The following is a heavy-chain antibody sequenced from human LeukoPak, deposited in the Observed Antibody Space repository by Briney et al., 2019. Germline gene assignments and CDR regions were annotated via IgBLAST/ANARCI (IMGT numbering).Heavy chain of an antibody. CDR3: ARSVRTIFGVVTTPGFDY. CDR2: IYYSGST. V-gene: IGHV4-59*01. CDR1: GGSISSYY. D-gene: IGHD3-3*01. Sequence: SETLSLTCTVSGGSISSYYWSWIRQPPGKGLEWIGYIYYSGSTNYNPSLKSRATISVDTSKNQFSLKLSSVTAADTAVYYCARSVRTIFGVVTTPGFDYWGQGALVTVSS. J-gene: IGHJ4*02.